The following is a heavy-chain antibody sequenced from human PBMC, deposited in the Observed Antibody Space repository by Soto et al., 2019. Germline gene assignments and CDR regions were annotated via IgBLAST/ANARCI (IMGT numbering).Heavy chain of an antibody. Sequence: SVKVYWKAFGLAFTGYYMHWMRQAPGQGPEWMGWINPNSGGTKYAQKFQGWVTMTRDTSITTAYMELSNLRSDDTAVYYCARDQGAWPYNWFDFWGQGTLVTVSS. V-gene: IGHV1-2*04. CDR1: GLAFTGYY. CDR3: ARDQGAWPYNWFDF. J-gene: IGHJ5*01. CDR2: INPNSGGT.